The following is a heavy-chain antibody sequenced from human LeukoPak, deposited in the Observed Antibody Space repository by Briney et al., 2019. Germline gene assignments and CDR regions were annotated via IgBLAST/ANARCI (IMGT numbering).Heavy chain of an antibody. CDR2: IKQDGSEK. D-gene: IGHD4-17*01. V-gene: IGHV3-7*01. CDR3: ARDRSGDYVGFDY. J-gene: IGHJ4*02. Sequence: GGSLRLSCAASGFTFSSYWMSWVRQAPGKGLEWVANIKQDGSEKYYVDSVKGRFTISRDNAKNSLYLQMNSLRAEDTAVYYCARDRSGDYVGFDYWGQGTLVTVSS. CDR1: GFTFSSYW.